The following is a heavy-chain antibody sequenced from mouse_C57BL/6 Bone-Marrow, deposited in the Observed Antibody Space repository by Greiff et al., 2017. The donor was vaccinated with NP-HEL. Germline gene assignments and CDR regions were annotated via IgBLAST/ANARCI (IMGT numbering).Heavy chain of an antibody. CDR1: GYTFTSYG. CDR2: IYPRSGNT. J-gene: IGHJ3*01. Sequence: VKLQESGAELARPGASVKLSCKASGYTFTSYGISWVKQRTGQGLEWIGEIYPRSGNTYYNEKFKGKATLTADKSSSTAYMELRSLTSEDSAVYFCARGRWCPPFAYWGQGTLVTVSA. CDR3: ARGRWCPPFAY. D-gene: IGHD1-1*02. V-gene: IGHV1-81*01.